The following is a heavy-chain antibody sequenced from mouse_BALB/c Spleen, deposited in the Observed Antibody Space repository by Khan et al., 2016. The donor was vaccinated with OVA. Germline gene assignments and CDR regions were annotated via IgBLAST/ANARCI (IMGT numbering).Heavy chain of an antibody. D-gene: IGHD1-1*01. CDR2: INTGGAYT. Sequence: EVELVESGGDFVRPGGSLKLSCAASGFTFSTYGMSWVRQTPDKRLEWVATINTGGAYTYYPDTVKGRFTISRDNAKNTLYPQLSSLKSEDTAIYYCARLAYYYNSEGFAYWGRGTLVTVSA. CDR1: GFTFSTYG. J-gene: IGHJ3*01. V-gene: IGHV5-6*01. CDR3: ARLAYYYNSEGFAY.